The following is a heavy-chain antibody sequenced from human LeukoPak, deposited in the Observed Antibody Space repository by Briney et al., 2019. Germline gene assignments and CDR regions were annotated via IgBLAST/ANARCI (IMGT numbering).Heavy chain of an antibody. D-gene: IGHD5-18*01. CDR2: ISTGSSYI. V-gene: IGHV3-21*01. CDR1: GFTFSTYT. J-gene: IGHJ6*02. CDR3: AADEGYSYGMDYYYYGMDV. Sequence: GGSLRLSCAASGFTFSTYTMNWVRQAPGKGLERVSSISTGSSYIYYADSLKGRFTISRDNAKNSLFLQMNSLRAEDTAVYYCAADEGYSYGMDYYYYGMDVWGQGTTVTVSS.